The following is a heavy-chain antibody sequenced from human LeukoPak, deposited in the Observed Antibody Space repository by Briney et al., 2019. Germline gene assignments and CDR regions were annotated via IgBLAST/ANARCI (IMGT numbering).Heavy chain of an antibody. Sequence: PGGSLRLSCAASGFTFSSYGMHWVRQAPGKGLEWVAVISYDGSNKYYADSVKGRFTISRDNSKNTLYLQMNSLRAEDTAVYYCAKDWTGGIDHWGQGTLVTVSS. CDR3: AKDWTGGIDH. V-gene: IGHV3-30*18. CDR1: GFTFSSYG. CDR2: ISYDGSNK. D-gene: IGHD3/OR15-3a*01. J-gene: IGHJ4*02.